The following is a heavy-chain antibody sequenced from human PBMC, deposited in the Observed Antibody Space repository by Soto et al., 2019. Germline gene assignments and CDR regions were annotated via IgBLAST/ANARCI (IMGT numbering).Heavy chain of an antibody. CDR1: GGSISSYY. J-gene: IGHJ4*02. D-gene: IGHD5-12*01. CDR3: AREGDVEMATTVFDY. CDR2: IYTSGST. Sequence: QVQLQESGPGLVKPSETLSLTCTVYGGSISSYYWSWIRQPAGNGLEWIGRIYTSGSTNYNHSLKSRVTMSVDTSKKQFSLKLSSGSAADTDVYYCAREGDVEMATTVFDYWGQVTLVTVSS. V-gene: IGHV4-4*07.